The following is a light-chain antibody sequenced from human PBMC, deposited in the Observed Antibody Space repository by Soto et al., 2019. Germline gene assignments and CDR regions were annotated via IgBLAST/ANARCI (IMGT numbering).Light chain of an antibody. CDR2: INN. J-gene: IGLJ3*02. CDR3: AAWDGSLNGGV. Sequence: QSVLTQPPSASGTPGQRVTISCSGSSSNIGSNPVNWYQQLPGTAPKLLIYINNQRPSGVPARFSGSKSGTSASLAISGLQSEDEADYYCAAWDGSLNGGVFGGGTKLTVL. V-gene: IGLV1-44*01. CDR1: SSNIGSNP.